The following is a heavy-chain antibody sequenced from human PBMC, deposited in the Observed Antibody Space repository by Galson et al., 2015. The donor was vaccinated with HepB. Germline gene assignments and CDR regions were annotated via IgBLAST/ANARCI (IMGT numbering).Heavy chain of an antibody. V-gene: IGHV3-48*02. Sequence: SLRLSCAASGFTFSSYTMNWVRQAPGKGLDSVSYISSTGTTMYYADSAKGRFTISRDNAQNSLYLQMNSLRDEDTAVYYCVRVYFGSGSSSAYWYFDLWGRGALVTVSS. CDR2: ISSTGTTM. D-gene: IGHD3-10*01. J-gene: IGHJ2*01. CDR3: VRVYFGSGSSSAYWYFDL. CDR1: GFTFSSYT.